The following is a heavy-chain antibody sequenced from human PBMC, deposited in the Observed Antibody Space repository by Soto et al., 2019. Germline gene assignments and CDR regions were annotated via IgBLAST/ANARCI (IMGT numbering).Heavy chain of an antibody. CDR2: IDYNGDT. D-gene: IGHD2-15*01. V-gene: IGHV4-39*01. J-gene: IGHJ4*02. Sequence: SETLSLTCTVSGGSIYRSGYYWGWIRQPPGRGLEWIGNIDYNGDTYSNPSLKSRVTISRDTSKNQFSLKLTSVTAADTALYYCGKVLVGATGHTDYDSWGPGTLVTVSS. CDR1: GGSIYRSGYY. CDR3: GKVLVGATGHTDYDS.